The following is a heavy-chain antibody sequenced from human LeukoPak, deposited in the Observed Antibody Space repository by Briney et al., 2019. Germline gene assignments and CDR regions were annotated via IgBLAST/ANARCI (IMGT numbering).Heavy chain of an antibody. D-gene: IGHD2-15*01. V-gene: IGHV4-61*08. CDR3: ARTPVYCSGGSCYYYYYAMDV. CDR1: GGSISSGDYY. CDR2: LHYSGST. J-gene: IGHJ6*02. Sequence: PSQTLSLTCTVSGGSISSGDYYWSWIRQPPGKGLEWIGHLHYSGSTNYNPSLQSRVTIFRDTSKNQFSLNLRSVTAADTALYYCARTPVYCSGGSCYYYYYAMDVWGQGTTVTVSS.